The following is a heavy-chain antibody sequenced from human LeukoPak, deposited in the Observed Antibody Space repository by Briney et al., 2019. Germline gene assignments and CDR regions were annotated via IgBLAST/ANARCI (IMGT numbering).Heavy chain of an antibody. J-gene: IGHJ4*02. CDR3: ARAAWDYDILPGGPDY. CDR1: GFTFSRYW. D-gene: IGHD3-9*01. Sequence: GGAVRVSCAASGFTFSRYWMSWVRQAPGKGLEWVADIKPDGGEKYYVDSVKGRFTISRGNATDSLYLQMNSLRAEDTAVYYCARAAWDYDILPGGPDYWGQATLVTVSS. CDR2: IKPDGGEK. V-gene: IGHV3-7*01.